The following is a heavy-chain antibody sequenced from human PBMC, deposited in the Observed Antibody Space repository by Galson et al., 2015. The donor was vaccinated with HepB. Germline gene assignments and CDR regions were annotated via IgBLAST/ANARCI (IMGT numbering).Heavy chain of an antibody. J-gene: IGHJ4*02. CDR3: ALSRPYYDTLTGYHGHYYFDY. V-gene: IGHV2-70*04. D-gene: IGHD3-9*01. CDR1: GFSLSTSGMR. Sequence: PALVKPTQTLTLTCTFSGFSLSTSGMRVSWIRQPPGKALEWLARIDWDDDKFYSTSLKTRLTISKDTSKNQVVLTMTNMDPVDTATYYCALSRPYYDTLTGYHGHYYFDYWGQGTLVTVSS. CDR2: IDWDDDK.